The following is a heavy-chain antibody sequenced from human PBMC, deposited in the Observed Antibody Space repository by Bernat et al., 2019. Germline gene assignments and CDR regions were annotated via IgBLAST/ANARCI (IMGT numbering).Heavy chain of an antibody. CDR3: TTGTWTHHSGY. V-gene: IGHV3-15*01. J-gene: IGHJ4*02. CDR2: MKSEVKGGTT. CDR1: GFTFSKAW. Sequence: EVQLVESGGGLVKPGGSLRLSCAASGFTFSKAWMTWVRQAPGKGLEWVGRMKSEVKGGTTDYAAPVKGRFIISRDDSKNTLYLQMSSLQTEDTAVYYCTTGTWTHHSGYWGQGTLVTVSS. D-gene: IGHD3-10*01.